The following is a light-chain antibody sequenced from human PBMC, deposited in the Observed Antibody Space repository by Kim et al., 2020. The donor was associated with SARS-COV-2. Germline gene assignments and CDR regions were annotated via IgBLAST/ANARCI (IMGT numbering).Light chain of an antibody. CDR2: AAS. CDR3: QEAFGFPTT. J-gene: IGKJ5*01. Sequence: ASVGDTVTITCRAGESITTWVAWYQQKPGKAPKLLISAASTLHTGVPSRFSGSGSGTVFTLTINNLQPEDFAVYYCQEAFGFPTTFGQGTRLEIK. CDR1: ESITTW. V-gene: IGKV1-12*01.